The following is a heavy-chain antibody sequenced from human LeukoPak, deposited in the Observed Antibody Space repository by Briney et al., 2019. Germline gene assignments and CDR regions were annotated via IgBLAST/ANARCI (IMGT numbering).Heavy chain of an antibody. CDR2: IWYDGSNE. D-gene: IGHD5-12*01. V-gene: IGHV3-33*01. J-gene: IGHJ4*02. CDR3: ARRLGYYFDY. Sequence: GESLRLSCAASGFTFSTSVIHWVRQAPGKGLEWVAVIWYDGSNEYYADSVKGRFTISRDNSKNTLYLQMNSLRAEDTAVYYCARRLGYYFDYWGQGTLVTVSS. CDR1: GFTFSTSV.